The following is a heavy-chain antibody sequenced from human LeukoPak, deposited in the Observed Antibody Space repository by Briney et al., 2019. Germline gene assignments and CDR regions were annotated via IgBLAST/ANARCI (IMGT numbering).Heavy chain of an antibody. CDR2: IIPIFGTA. Sequence: SVKVSCKASGGTFSSYAISWVRQAPGQGLEWMGRIIPIFGTANYVQKFQGRVTITTDESTSTAYMELSSLRSEDTAVYYCARVRGDYDSSGYPSDYFQHWGHGTLVTVSS. CDR1: GGTFSSYA. J-gene: IGHJ1*01. CDR3: ARVRGDYDSSGYPSDYFQH. V-gene: IGHV1-69*05. D-gene: IGHD3-22*01.